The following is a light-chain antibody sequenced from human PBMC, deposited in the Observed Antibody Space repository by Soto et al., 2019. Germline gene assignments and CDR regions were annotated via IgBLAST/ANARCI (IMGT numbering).Light chain of an antibody. J-gene: IGLJ2*01. CDR1: SSNVERNF. CDR3: AVWDDRLSALV. CDR2: RNN. V-gene: IGLV1-47*01. Sequence: QSVVTQPPSASGTPGQRVFISCSGSSSNVERNFVYWYQQFPRTAPKLLIYRNNQRPAGVPERFSGSKSATSASLAISGLRSEDEADYHCAVWDDRLSALVFGGGTKVTVL.